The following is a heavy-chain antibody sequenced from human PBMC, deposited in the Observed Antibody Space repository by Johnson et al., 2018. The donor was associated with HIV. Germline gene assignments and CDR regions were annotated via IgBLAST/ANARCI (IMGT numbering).Heavy chain of an antibody. CDR3: GRDINYSNYVTDAFDI. CDR1: GFTFDDYA. J-gene: IGHJ3*02. V-gene: IGHV3-9*01. Sequence: VQLVESGGGLVQPGRSLRLSCAASGFTFDDYAMDWVRQAPGKGLEWVSGISWNSGSIGYADSVKGRFTISRDNAKNSLYLQMNSLRTEDTAVYYCGRDINYSNYVTDAFDIWGQGTVVTVSS. D-gene: IGHD4-11*01. CDR2: ISWNSGSI.